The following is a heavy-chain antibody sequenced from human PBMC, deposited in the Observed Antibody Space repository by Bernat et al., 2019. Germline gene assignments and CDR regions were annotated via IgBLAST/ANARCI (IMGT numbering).Heavy chain of an antibody. V-gene: IGHV4-39*01. CDR1: GGSISSSSYY. D-gene: IGHD3-3*01. CDR2: IYYSGST. CDR3: ARQQSPYDFWSGYYGEAFDY. Sequence: QLQLQESGPGLVKPSETLSLTCTVSGGSISSSSYYWGWIRQPPGKGLEWIGSIYYSGSTYYNPSLKSRVTISVDTPKNQFSLKLSSVTAADTAVYYCARQQSPYDFWSGYYGEAFDYWGQGTLVTVSS. J-gene: IGHJ4*02.